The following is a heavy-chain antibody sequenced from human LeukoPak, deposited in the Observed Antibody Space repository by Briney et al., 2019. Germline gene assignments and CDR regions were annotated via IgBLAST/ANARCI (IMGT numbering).Heavy chain of an antibody. CDR3: ATTSFGYYDSSGGVLTI. J-gene: IGHJ3*02. Sequence: AGGSLRLSCAASGFTFSSYGMHWVRQAPGKGLEWVAFIRYDGSNKYYADSVKGRFTISRDNSKNTLYLQMNSLRAEDTAVYYCATTSFGYYDSSGGVLTIWGQGTMVTVSS. D-gene: IGHD3-22*01. CDR1: GFTFSSYG. V-gene: IGHV3-30*02. CDR2: IRYDGSNK.